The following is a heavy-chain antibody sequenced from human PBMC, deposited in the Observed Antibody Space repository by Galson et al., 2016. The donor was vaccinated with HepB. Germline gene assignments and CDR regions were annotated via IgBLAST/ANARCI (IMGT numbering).Heavy chain of an antibody. J-gene: IGHJ4*02. CDR2: IKSKTAVGTT. CDR3: VTRGGKNN. Sequence: SLRLSCAASGFNFADAWMNWVRQAPGKGLEWVGRIKSKTAVGTTDYAAPVKGRFTISRDDSKNTLYLQMNSLKTEDTAMYYCVTRGGKNNWGPGTLVTVSS. D-gene: IGHD4-23*01. V-gene: IGHV3-15*01. CDR1: GFNFADAW.